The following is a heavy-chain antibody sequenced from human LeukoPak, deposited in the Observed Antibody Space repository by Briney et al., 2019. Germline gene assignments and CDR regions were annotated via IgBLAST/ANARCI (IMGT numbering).Heavy chain of an antibody. CDR1: GFTFSSYA. V-gene: IGHV3-23*01. CDR2: ISGSGGGT. CDR3: AKIVATSFDY. J-gene: IGHJ4*02. D-gene: IGHD5-12*01. Sequence: GGSLRLSCAASGFTFSSYAMSWVRQAPEKGLEWVSAISGSGGGTYYADSVKGRFTISRDNSKNTLYLQMNSLGAEDTAVYYCAKIVATSFDYWGQGTLVTVSS.